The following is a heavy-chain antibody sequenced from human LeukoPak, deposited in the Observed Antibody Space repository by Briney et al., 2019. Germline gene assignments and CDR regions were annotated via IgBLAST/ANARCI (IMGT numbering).Heavy chain of an antibody. D-gene: IGHD1-26*01. J-gene: IGHJ4*02. CDR3: AKPEASGNFYYTLDY. CDR1: GFAFSSYA. Sequence: PGGSLRLSCTASGFAFSSYAMTWVRQAPGKGLEWVSSIGGNSDFTYYTDSVKGRFTISRDNSRNTLYLQINSLRAEDTAIYYCAKPEASGNFYYTLDYWGQGTLVTVSS. CDR2: IGGNSDFT. V-gene: IGHV3-23*01.